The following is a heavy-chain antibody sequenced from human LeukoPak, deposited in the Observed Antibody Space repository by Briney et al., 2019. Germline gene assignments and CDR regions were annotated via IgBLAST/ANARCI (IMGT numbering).Heavy chain of an antibody. J-gene: IGHJ5*01. V-gene: IGHV1-69*04. CDR1: GGTFSSYA. CDR3: ARGPFTIFGVVIRFDS. D-gene: IGHD3-3*01. Sequence: SEKVSCKASGGTFSSYAISWVRQAPAQGLEWMGRIIPILGIANYAQKFQGRVTITADKSTSTAYMELSSLRSEDTAVYYCARGPFTIFGVVIRFDSWGQGTLVTVSS. CDR2: IIPILGIA.